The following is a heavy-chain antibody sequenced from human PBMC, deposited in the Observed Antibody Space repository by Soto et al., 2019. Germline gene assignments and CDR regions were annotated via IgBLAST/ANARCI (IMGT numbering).Heavy chain of an antibody. Sequence: SETLSLTCAVYGGSFSGYYWSWIRQPPGKGLEWIGEINHSGSTNYNPSLKSRVTISVDTSKNQFSLKLSSVTAADTAVYYCARLPVWYYYGMDVWGQGTTVTVSS. CDR1: GGSFSGYY. D-gene: IGHD2-2*01. V-gene: IGHV4-34*01. J-gene: IGHJ6*02. CDR3: ARLPVWYYYGMDV. CDR2: INHSGST.